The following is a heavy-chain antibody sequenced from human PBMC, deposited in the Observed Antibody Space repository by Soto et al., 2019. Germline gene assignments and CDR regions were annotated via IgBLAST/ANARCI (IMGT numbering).Heavy chain of an antibody. D-gene: IGHD1-26*01. J-gene: IGHJ5*02. Sequence: ASVKVSCKASGFTFTSSAVQWVRQARGQGLEWIGWIGAYSGNTNYAQKLQGRVTMTTDTSTSTAYMELRSLRSDDTAVYYCARASGSSYWFDPWGQGTLVTVSS. CDR3: ARASGSSYWFDP. CDR2: IGAYSGNT. V-gene: IGHV1-18*01. CDR1: GFTFTSSA.